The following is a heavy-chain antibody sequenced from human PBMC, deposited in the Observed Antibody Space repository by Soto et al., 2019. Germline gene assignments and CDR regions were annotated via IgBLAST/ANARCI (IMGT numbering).Heavy chain of an antibody. CDR2: INPSGGST. D-gene: IGHD6-13*01. CDR3: ARDKGQLDVIYYYYGMDV. Sequence: ASVKVSCKASGYTFTSYYMHWVRQAPGQGLEWMGIINPSGGSTSYAQKFQGRVTMTRDTSTSTVYMELSSLRSEDTAVYYCARDKGQLDVIYYYYGMDVWGQGTTVTVSS. J-gene: IGHJ6*02. CDR1: GYTFTSYY. V-gene: IGHV1-46*01.